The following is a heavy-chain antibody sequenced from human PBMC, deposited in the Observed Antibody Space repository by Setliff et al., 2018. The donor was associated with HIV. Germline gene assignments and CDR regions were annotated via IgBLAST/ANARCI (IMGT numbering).Heavy chain of an antibody. V-gene: IGHV3-21*01. CDR3: AGRSSGYHYVVY. D-gene: IGHD3-22*01. CDR2: ITSSSSYI. J-gene: IGHJ4*02. CDR1: GFSFSSYG. Sequence: GGSLRLSCAASGFSFSSYGMDWVRQAPGKGLEWVASITSSSSYINYADSVKGRFTISRDNSKNTLYLQMDSLRGEDTAVYYCAGRSSGYHYVVYWGQGTLVTVSS.